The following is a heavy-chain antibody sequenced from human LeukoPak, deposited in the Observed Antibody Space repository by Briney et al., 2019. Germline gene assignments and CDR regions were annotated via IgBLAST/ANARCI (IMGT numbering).Heavy chain of an antibody. D-gene: IGHD6-6*01. V-gene: IGHV4-4*07. J-gene: IGHJ5*02. Sequence: SETLSLTCTVSGGSISSYYWSWIRQPAGKGLEWIGRIYTSGSTNYNPSLKSRVTMSVDTPKNQFSVELSSVTATHPALFHCGRDWLEYSFQDPWGQGTLVTVSS. CDR2: IYTSGST. CDR3: GRDWLEYSFQDP. CDR1: GGSISSYY.